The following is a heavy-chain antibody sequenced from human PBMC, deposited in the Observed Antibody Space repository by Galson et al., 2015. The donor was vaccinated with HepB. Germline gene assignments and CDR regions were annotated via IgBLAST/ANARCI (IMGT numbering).Heavy chain of an antibody. J-gene: IGHJ3*02. CDR2: IDPGDSDT. D-gene: IGHD3-3*01. CDR1: GYRFDSYW. V-gene: IGHV5-51*01. CDR3: ATQNDDSWSGVAAFHI. Sequence: QSGAEVKKPGESLKISCKGSGYRFDSYWIGWVRQMPGKGLEWMGIIDPGDSDTRYRPSFQGQVTISVDKSISTAYLQWNSLKASDTAMYYCATQNDDSWSGVAAFHIWGQGTMVIVSS.